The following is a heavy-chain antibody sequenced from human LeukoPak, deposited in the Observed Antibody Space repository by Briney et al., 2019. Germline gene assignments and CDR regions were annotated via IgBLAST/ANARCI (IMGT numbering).Heavy chain of an antibody. CDR2: ISSSSSTI. V-gene: IGHV3-48*01. CDR1: GFTFSNYS. Sequence: GGSLRLSCAASGFTFSNYSMNWVRQAPGKGLEWVSYISSSSSTIYYADSVKGRFTISRDNAKNSLYLQMSSLRSEDTAVYYCARAANYGSGSYYESDYWGQGTLVTVSS. J-gene: IGHJ4*02. D-gene: IGHD3-10*01. CDR3: ARAANYGSGSYYESDY.